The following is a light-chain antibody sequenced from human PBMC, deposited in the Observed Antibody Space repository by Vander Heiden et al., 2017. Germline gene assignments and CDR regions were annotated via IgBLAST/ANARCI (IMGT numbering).Light chain of an antibody. CDR1: NIGSES. Sequence: SYVLPQPPSVSVAPGQTARITCGGNNIGSESVHWYQQQPGQAPVLVVYDDSDRPSGIPERFSGSNSGNTATLTISRVEAGDESDYYCQVWHSGTDHLVFGGGTKLTVL. CDR3: QVWHSGTDHLV. J-gene: IGLJ2*01. CDR2: DDS. V-gene: IGLV3-21*02.